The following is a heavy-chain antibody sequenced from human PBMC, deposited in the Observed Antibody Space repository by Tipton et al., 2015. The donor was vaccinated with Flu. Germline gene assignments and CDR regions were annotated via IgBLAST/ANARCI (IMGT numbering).Heavy chain of an antibody. D-gene: IGHD3-3*01. CDR2: IYYSGST. J-gene: IGHJ4*02. CDR1: GGSISSYY. Sequence: TLSLTCTVSGGSISSYYWSWIRQPPGKGLEWIGYIYYSGSTNYNPSLKSRVTISVDTSKNQFSLKPSSVTAADTAVYYCARLAYDFWSGSPVDYWGQGTLVTVSS. V-gene: IGHV4-59*08. CDR3: ARLAYDFWSGSPVDY.